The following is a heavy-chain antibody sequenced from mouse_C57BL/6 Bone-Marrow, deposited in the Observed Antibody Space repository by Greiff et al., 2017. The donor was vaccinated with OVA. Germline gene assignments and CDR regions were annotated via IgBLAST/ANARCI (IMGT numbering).Heavy chain of an antibody. Sequence: QVQLQQPGAELVKPGASVKLSCKASGYTFTSYWMHWVKQRPGQGLEWIGMIHPNSGSTNYNEKFKSKATLTVDKSSSTAYMQLSSLTSEDSAVYYGARRAYYEGYAMDYWGQGTSVTVSS. CDR1: GYTFTSYW. J-gene: IGHJ4*01. CDR2: IHPNSGST. D-gene: IGHD2-4*01. CDR3: ARRAYYEGYAMDY. V-gene: IGHV1-64*01.